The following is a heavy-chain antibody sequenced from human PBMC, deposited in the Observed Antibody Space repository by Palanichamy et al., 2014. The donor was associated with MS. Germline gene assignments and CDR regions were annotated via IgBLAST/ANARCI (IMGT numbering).Heavy chain of an antibody. V-gene: IGHV4-39*01. CDR3: ARQRYSYGDFDY. J-gene: IGHJ4*02. D-gene: IGHD5-18*01. CDR1: GGSISSSNYY. Sequence: QLQLQESGPGLVKPSETLSLTCSVFGGSISSSNYYWDWVRQPPGKGLEWIGSSYYSGSTYYNPSLKSRATISVDTSNNQFSLKLTSATAADTALYYCARQRYSYGDFDYWGQGTLFTVSS. CDR2: SYYSGST.